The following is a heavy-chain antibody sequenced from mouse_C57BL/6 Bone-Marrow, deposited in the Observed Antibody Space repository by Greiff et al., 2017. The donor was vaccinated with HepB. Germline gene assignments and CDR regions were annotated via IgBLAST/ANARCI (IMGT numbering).Heavy chain of an antibody. Sequence: VQLQQSGAELVRPGASVTLSCKASGYTFTDYEMHWVKQTPVHGLEWIGAIDPETGGTAYNQKFKGKAILTADKSSSTAYMELRSLTSEDSAVYYCTRGGDYYGSSPFDYGGQGTTLTVSS. CDR1: GYTFTDYE. CDR3: TRGGDYYGSSPFDY. D-gene: IGHD1-1*01. J-gene: IGHJ2*01. CDR2: IDPETGGT. V-gene: IGHV1-15*01.